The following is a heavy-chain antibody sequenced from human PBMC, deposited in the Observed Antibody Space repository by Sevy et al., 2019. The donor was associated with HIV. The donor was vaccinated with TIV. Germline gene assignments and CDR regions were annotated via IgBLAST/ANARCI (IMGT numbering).Heavy chain of an antibody. D-gene: IGHD3-3*01. CDR1: GFTFSSYG. J-gene: IGHJ4*02. CDR3: AKDYYDFWSGYYKRTYYFDY. Sequence: GGSLRLSCAASGFTFSSYGMHWVRQAPGKGLGWVAFIRYDGSNKYYADSVKGRFTISRDNSKNTLYLQMNSLRAEDTAVYYCAKDYYDFWSGYYKRTYYFDYWGQGTLVTVSS. CDR2: IRYDGSNK. V-gene: IGHV3-30*02.